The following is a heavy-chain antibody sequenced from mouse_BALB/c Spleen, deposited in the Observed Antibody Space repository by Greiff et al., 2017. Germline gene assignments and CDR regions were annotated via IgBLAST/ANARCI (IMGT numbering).Heavy chain of an antibody. J-gene: IGHJ3*01. CDR3: ASGDRYDVFAY. D-gene: IGHD2-14*01. CDR1: GYTFSSYW. Sequence: QVQLQQSGAELMKPGASVKISCKATGYTFSSYWIEWVKQRPGHGLEWIGEILPGSGSTNYNEKFKGKATFTADTSSNTAYMQLSSLTSEDSAVYYCASGDRYDVFAYWGQGTLVTVSA. V-gene: IGHV1-9*01. CDR2: ILPGSGST.